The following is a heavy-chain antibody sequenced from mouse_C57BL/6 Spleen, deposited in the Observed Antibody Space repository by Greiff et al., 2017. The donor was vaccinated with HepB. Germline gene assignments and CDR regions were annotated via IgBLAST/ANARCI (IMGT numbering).Heavy chain of an antibody. D-gene: IGHD1-1*01. CDR2: IFPGSGST. V-gene: IGHV1-75*01. Sequence: QVQLKESGPELVKPGASVKISCKASGYTFTDYYINWVKQRPGQGLEWIGWIFPGSGSTYYNEKFKGKATLTVDKSSSTAYMLLSSLTSEDSAVYFCARLDYYGSSYGFDYWGQGTTLTVSS. CDR3: ARLDYYGSSYGFDY. J-gene: IGHJ2*01. CDR1: GYTFTDYY.